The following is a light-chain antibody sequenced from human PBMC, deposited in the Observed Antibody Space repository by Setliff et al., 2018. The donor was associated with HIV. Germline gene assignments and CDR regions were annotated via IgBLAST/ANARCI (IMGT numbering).Light chain of an antibody. V-gene: IGLV2-14*01. J-gene: IGLJ1*01. CDR2: EVR. CDR1: SSDVGGYSH. CDR3: SSYAITNTRP. Sequence: ALTQPASVSGSPGQSITISCTGTSSDVGGYSHVSWYQQHPGKAPKLIIYEVRNRPSGVSNRFSGSKSGNTASLTISGLQAEDEADYYCSSYAITNTRPFGTGTKSPS.